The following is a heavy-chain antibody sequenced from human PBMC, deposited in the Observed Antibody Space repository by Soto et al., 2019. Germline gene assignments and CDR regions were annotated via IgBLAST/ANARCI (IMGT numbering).Heavy chain of an antibody. CDR2: IIPIFGTA. V-gene: IGHV1-69*01. D-gene: IGHD2-2*02. CDR1: GGTFSSYA. Sequence: QVQLVQSGAEVKKPGSSVKVCCKASGGTFSSYAISWVRQAPGQGLEWMGGIIPIFGTANYAQKFQGRVTITADESTSTAYMELSSLRSEDTAVYYCARDIVVVPAAIRAPYYYYGMDVWGQGTTVTVSS. CDR3: ARDIVVVPAAIRAPYYYYGMDV. J-gene: IGHJ6*02.